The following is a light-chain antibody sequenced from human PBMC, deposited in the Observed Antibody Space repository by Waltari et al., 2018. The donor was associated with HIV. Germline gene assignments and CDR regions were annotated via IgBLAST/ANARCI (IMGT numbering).Light chain of an antibody. CDR1: QSVSSN. CDR3: QQYNSWPWT. Sequence: EVDVTQSPDPLSASPGERATLSCRASQSVSSNLAWYQQKPGQAPRGIIYAASSRATGVPARVSGSGSETECTLTITNLQSEDFAVYYCQQYNSWPWTFGQGTTVDIK. V-gene: IGKV3-15*01. CDR2: AAS. J-gene: IGKJ1*01.